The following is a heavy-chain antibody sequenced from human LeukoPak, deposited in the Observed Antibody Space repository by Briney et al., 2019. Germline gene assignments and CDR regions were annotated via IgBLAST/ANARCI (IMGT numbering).Heavy chain of an antibody. CDR3: ARPSGWYGDSAELGPFDY. CDR1: GFTFDDYG. D-gene: IGHD4-17*01. J-gene: IGHJ4*02. V-gene: IGHV3-20*04. Sequence: GGSLRLSCAASGFTFDDYGMSCVRQAPGKGLEWVSGINWNGGSTGYADSVKGRFTISRDNAKNSLYLQMNSLRAEDTALYYCARPSGWYGDSAELGPFDYWGQGTLVTVSS. CDR2: INWNGGST.